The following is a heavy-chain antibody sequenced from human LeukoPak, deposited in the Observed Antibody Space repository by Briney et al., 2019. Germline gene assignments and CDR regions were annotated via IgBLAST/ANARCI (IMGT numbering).Heavy chain of an antibody. J-gene: IGHJ4*02. D-gene: IGHD6-13*01. CDR2: ISYDGSNK. CDR3: AKAIAAAGLDY. Sequence: PGGSLRLSCAASGFTFSSYGMHWVRQAPGKGLEWVAVISYDGSNKYYADSVKGRFTISRDNSKNTLYLQMNSPRAEDTAVYYCAKAIAAAGLDYWGQGTLVTVSS. CDR1: GFTFSSYG. V-gene: IGHV3-30*18.